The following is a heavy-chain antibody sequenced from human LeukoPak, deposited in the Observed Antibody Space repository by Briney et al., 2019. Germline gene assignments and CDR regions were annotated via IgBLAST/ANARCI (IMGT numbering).Heavy chain of an antibody. Sequence: SVKVSCKASGGTFSSYAISWVRQAPGQGLEWMGGIIPIFGTANYAQKFQGRVTITADKSTSTAYMELSSLRSEDTAVYYCASSKDVWGSYRYTGEWSFDYWGQGTLVTVSS. CDR1: GGTFSSYA. J-gene: IGHJ4*02. CDR3: ASSKDVWGSYRYTGEWSFDY. CDR2: IIPIFGTA. V-gene: IGHV1-69*06. D-gene: IGHD3-16*02.